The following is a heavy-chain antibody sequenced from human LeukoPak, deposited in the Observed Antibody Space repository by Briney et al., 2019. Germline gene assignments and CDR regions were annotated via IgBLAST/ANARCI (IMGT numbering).Heavy chain of an antibody. CDR2: ISSDGGSL. CDR1: GFNYSSYA. CDR3: AREYCSGGRCQYYFDY. V-gene: IGHV3-64*01. D-gene: IGHD2-15*01. Sequence: GGSLRLSCAGSGFNYSSYAMHWVRQAPGQGLEYVQGISSDGGSLFHVNSVKGRFTISRDNSKDTLYLQTGSLRAEDMAVYYCAREYCSGGRCQYYFDYWGQGTLVTVSS. J-gene: IGHJ4*02.